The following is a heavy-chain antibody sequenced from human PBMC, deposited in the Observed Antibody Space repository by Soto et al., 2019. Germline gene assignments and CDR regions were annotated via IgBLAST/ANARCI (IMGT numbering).Heavy chain of an antibody. D-gene: IGHD6-13*01. Sequence: GASVKVSCKASGGTFSSYAISWVRQAPGQGLEWMGGIIPIFGTANYAQKFQGRVTITADESTSTAYMELSSLRSEDTAVYYCARTRGPRIAAAGLWGQGTLVTVSS. CDR3: ARTRGPRIAAAGL. J-gene: IGHJ4*02. CDR2: IIPIFGTA. V-gene: IGHV1-69*13. CDR1: GGTFSSYA.